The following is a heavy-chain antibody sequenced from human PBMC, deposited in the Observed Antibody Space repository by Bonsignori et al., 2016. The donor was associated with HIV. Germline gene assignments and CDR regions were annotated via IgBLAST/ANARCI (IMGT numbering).Heavy chain of an antibody. Sequence: GESLKISCAASGFTFSRYWMSWVRQAPGKGLEWVANINQDGSEKYYVDSVKGRSTISRDNAKNSLYLQIHSLRAEDTAVYYCAREMSGYYSGDGFDYWGQGTLVTVSS. CDR3: AREMSGYYSGDGFDY. CDR2: INQDGSEK. CDR1: GFTFSRYW. J-gene: IGHJ4*02. D-gene: IGHD3-22*01. V-gene: IGHV3-7*03.